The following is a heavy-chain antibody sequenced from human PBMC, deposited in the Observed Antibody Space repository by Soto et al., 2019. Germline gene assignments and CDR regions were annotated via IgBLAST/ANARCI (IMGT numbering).Heavy chain of an antibody. CDR2: ISGSGGST. CDR3: AKDQCSSTSCYNLYYYYGMDV. J-gene: IGHJ6*02. D-gene: IGHD2-2*02. CDR1: GFTFSSYA. V-gene: IGHV3-23*01. Sequence: PGGSLRLSCAASGFTFSSYAMSWVRQAPGKGLEWVSAISGSGGSTYYADSVKGRFTISRDNSKNTLYLQMNSLRAEDTAVYYCAKDQCSSTSCYNLYYYYGMDVWGQGTTVTVSS.